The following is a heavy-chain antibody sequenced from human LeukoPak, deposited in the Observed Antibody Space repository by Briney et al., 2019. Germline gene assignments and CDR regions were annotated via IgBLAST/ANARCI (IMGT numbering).Heavy chain of an antibody. CDR2: IIPILGIA. Sequence: GASVKVSCKASGSTFSSYTISWVRQAPGQGLEWMGRIIPILGIANYAQKFQGRVTITADKSTSTAYMELSSLRSEDTAVYYCARDRGGIGDAFDIWGQGTMVTVSS. J-gene: IGHJ3*02. D-gene: IGHD3-16*01. CDR1: GSTFSSYT. CDR3: ARDRGGIGDAFDI. V-gene: IGHV1-69*04.